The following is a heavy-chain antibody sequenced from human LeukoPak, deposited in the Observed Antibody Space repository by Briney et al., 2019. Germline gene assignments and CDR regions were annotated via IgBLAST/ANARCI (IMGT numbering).Heavy chain of an antibody. D-gene: IGHD6-13*01. J-gene: IGHJ6*03. Sequence: GGSLRLSCAASGFTFSSYSMNWVRQAPGKGLEWVSYISSSSSTIYYADSVKGRFTISRDNAKNSLYLQMNSLRAEDTAVYYCAKLARGAAAGTHYYYYYMDVWGKGTTVTVSS. CDR1: GFTFSSYS. CDR3: AKLARGAAAGTHYYYYYMDV. V-gene: IGHV3-48*04. CDR2: ISSSSSTI.